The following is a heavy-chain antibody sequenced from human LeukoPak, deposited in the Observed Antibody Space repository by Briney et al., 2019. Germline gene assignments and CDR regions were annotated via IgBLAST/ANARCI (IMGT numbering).Heavy chain of an antibody. CDR1: GFTFSSYA. CDR3: ARKPDYENAFDI. Sequence: GGSLRLSCAASGFTFSSYAMSWVRQAPGKGLEWVSAISGSGGSTYYADSVKGRFTISRDNSMNTLFLQMNSLKAEDTAVYYCARKPDYENAFDIWGRGTMVTVSP. D-gene: IGHD4-17*01. V-gene: IGHV3-23*01. CDR2: ISGSGGST. J-gene: IGHJ3*02.